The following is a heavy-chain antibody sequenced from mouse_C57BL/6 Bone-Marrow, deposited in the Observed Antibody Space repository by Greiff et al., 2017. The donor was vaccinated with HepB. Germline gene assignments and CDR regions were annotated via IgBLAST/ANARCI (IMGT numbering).Heavy chain of an antibody. V-gene: IGHV1-18*01. D-gene: IGHD1-1*01. CDR1: GYTFTDYN. Sequence: EVQLKQSGPELVKPGASVKIPCKASGYTFTDYNMDWVKQSHGKSLEWIGDINPNNGGTIYNQKFKGKATLTVDKSSSTAYMELRSLTSEDTAVYYCARSSVYYGSSYWYFDVWGTGTTVTVSS. J-gene: IGHJ1*03. CDR2: INPNNGGT. CDR3: ARSSVYYGSSYWYFDV.